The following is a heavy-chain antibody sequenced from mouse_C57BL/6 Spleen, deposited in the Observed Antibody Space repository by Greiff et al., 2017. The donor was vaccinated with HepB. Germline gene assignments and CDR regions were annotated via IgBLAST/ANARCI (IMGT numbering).Heavy chain of an antibody. CDR1: GFTFSNYW. CDR3: TSMITTGEYYYAMDY. CDR2: IRLKSDNYAT. D-gene: IGHD2-4*01. Sequence: LQQSGGGLVQPGGSMKLSCVASGFTFSNYWMNWVRQSPEKGLEWVAQIRLKSDNYATHYAESVKGRFTISRDDSKSSVYLQMNNLRAEDTGIYYCTSMITTGEYYYAMDYWGQGTSVTVSS. V-gene: IGHV6-3*01. J-gene: IGHJ4*01.